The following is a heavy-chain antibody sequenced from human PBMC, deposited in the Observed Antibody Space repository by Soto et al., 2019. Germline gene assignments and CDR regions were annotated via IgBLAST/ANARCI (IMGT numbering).Heavy chain of an antibody. CDR3: AIPAGSTVNTVQYYYGMDV. Sequence: SETLSLTCAVYGGSFSGYYWSWIRQPPGKGLEWIGEINHSGSTNYNPSLKSRVTISVDTSKNQFSLKLSSVTAADTAVYYCAIPAGSTVNTVQYYYGMDVWGQGTTVTVSS. D-gene: IGHD4-17*01. CDR2: INHSGST. J-gene: IGHJ6*02. CDR1: GGSFSGYY. V-gene: IGHV4-34*01.